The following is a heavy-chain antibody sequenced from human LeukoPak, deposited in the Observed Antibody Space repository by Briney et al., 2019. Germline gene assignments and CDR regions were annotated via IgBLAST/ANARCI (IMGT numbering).Heavy chain of an antibody. V-gene: IGHV4-31*03. J-gene: IGHJ4*02. D-gene: IGHD1-26*01. Sequence: PSETLSLTCTVSGGSLSSGGYNWSWIRQHPGTGLECIGYIYYSGSTYYNPSLKSRVTISVDTSKNQFSLKLSSVTAADTAVYYCARGSYVGPTSGYFDYWGQGTLVTVSS. CDR1: GGSLSSGGYN. CDR3: ARGSYVGPTSGYFDY. CDR2: IYYSGST.